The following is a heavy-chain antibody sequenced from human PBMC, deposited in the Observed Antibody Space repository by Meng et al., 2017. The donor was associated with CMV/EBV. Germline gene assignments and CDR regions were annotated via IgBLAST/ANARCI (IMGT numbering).Heavy chain of an antibody. CDR3: ARDGKKTLGLYMVRGVIGYYGMDV. J-gene: IGHJ6*02. CDR1: GFTFDDYG. D-gene: IGHD3-10*01. CDR2: ISSSSSYI. V-gene: IGHV3-21*01. Sequence: GGSLRLSCAASGFTFDDYGMSWVRQAPGKGLEWVSSISSSSSYIYYADSVQGRFTISRDNAKNSLYLQMNSLRVEDTAVYYCARDGKKTLGLYMVRGVIGYYGMDVWGQGTTVTVSS.